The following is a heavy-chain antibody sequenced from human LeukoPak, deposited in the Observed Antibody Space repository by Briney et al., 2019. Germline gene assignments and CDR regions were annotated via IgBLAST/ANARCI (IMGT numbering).Heavy chain of an antibody. CDR3: ARGRYYGMDV. V-gene: IGHV3-74*01. J-gene: IGHJ6*02. CDR1: GFTFTSYW. Sequence: PGGSLRLSCAASGFTFTSYWMHWVRQAPGKGLVWVSRVNSDGSSTTYADSVKGRFTISRDNAKNTLYLQMNSLRAEDTAVDYCARGRYYGMDVWGQGTRSPSP. CDR2: VNSDGSST.